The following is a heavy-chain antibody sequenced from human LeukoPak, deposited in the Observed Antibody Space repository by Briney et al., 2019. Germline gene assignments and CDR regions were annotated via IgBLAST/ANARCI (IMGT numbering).Heavy chain of an antibody. CDR2: INQDGSEK. J-gene: IGHJ4*02. CDR3: ARDQPATNGVCYPDY. Sequence: GGSLRLSCAASGFTFSSYLMSWVRQAPGKGLEWVANINQDGSEKYYVDSVKGRFTISRDNAKNSLYLQMNSLRAEDTAVYYCARDQPATNGVCYPDYWGQGTLVTVSS. CDR1: GFTFSSYL. D-gene: IGHD2-8*01. V-gene: IGHV3-7*01.